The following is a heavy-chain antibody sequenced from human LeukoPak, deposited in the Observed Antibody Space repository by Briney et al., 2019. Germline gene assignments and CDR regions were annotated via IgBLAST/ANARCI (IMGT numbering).Heavy chain of an antibody. CDR2: ISWNSDSI. D-gene: IGHD5-12*01. V-gene: IGHV3-9*01. Sequence: GGSLRLSCAASGFTFGDYAMHWVRQAPGKGLEWVSGISWNSDSIGYADSVKGRFTISRDNAKNSLYLQMNSLRAEDTALYYCAKRGRTLYSGYDWGSFDYWGQGTLVTVSS. CDR1: GFTFGDYA. J-gene: IGHJ4*02. CDR3: AKRGRTLYSGYDWGSFDY.